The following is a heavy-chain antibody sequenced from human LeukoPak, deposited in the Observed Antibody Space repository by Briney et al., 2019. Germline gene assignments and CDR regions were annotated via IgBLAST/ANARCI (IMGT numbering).Heavy chain of an antibody. CDR3: ARGRTTVFFRPPAFDI. CDR2: IKQDGSEK. Sequence: PGGSLRLSCAASGFTFSSYWMSWVRQAPGKGLEWVANIKQDGSEKYYVDSVKGRFTISRDNAKNSLYLQMNSPRAEDTAVYYCARGRTTVFFRPPAFDIWGQGTMVTVSS. D-gene: IGHD4-17*01. J-gene: IGHJ3*02. CDR1: GFTFSSYW. V-gene: IGHV3-7*01.